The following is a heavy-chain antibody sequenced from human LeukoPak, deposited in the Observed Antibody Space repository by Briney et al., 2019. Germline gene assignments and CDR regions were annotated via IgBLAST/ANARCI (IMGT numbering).Heavy chain of an antibody. D-gene: IGHD2-2*01. CDR3: ARRAIDDIVVVPAASFFDY. Sequence: PSETLSLTCSVSGGSISNSRYYWGWLRQPPGKGLEWIGSIYYSGATNSNPSLKSRLTISVDTSKNQFSLKLSSVTAADTAVYYCARRAIDDIVVVPAASFFDYWGQGTLVTVSS. J-gene: IGHJ4*02. V-gene: IGHV4-39*01. CDR1: GGSISNSRYY. CDR2: IYYSGAT.